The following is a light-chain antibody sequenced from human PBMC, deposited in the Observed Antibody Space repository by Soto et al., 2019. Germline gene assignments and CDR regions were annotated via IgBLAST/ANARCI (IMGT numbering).Light chain of an antibody. Sequence: QPVLPQSPSASASLGASVKLTCTLSSGHSNYAIAWHQQQPEKGPRYLMKVNSGGSHIKGDGIPDRFSGSSSGAERYLFISSLQSEDEADYYCQTWGTGSAFVVFGGGTQLTVL. CDR1: SGHSNYA. V-gene: IGLV4-69*01. J-gene: IGLJ7*01. CDR2: VNSGGSH. CDR3: QTWGTGSAFVV.